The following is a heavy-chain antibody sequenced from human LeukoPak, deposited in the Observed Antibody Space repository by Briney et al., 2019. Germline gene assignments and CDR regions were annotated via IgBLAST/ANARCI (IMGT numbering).Heavy chain of an antibody. Sequence: GGSLRLSCAASGFTFSIYAMSWVRQAPGKGLEWVSAITGNGGSTYYADSVRGRFTISRDNSKNTLYLQMNSLRAEDTAVYYCAKDSGSPGTFDYWGQGTLVTVSS. D-gene: IGHD1-26*01. CDR1: GFTFSIYA. V-gene: IGHV3-23*01. CDR2: ITGNGGST. J-gene: IGHJ4*02. CDR3: AKDSGSPGTFDY.